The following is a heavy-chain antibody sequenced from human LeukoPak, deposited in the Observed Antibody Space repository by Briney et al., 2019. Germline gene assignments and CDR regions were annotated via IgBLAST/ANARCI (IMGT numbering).Heavy chain of an antibody. D-gene: IGHD2-2*01. J-gene: IGHJ4*02. Sequence: GSSVKVSCKASGGTFSSYAISWVRRAPGQGLEWMGRIIPILGIANYAQKFQGRVTITADKSTSTAYMELSSLRSEDTAVYYCARSGYQLLSGVYFDYWGQGTLVTVSS. CDR3: ARSGYQLLSGVYFDY. CDR1: GGTFSSYA. V-gene: IGHV1-69*04. CDR2: IIPILGIA.